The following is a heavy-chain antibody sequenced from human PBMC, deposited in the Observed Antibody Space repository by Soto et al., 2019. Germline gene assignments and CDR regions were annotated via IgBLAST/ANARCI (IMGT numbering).Heavy chain of an antibody. Sequence: ASVKVSCKASGYTFTTSSITWVRQAPGQGLEWMGWIRADNGNTNYAQKLQDRVTMTTDTSTSTAYMELRSLRSDDTAVYYCARDRNSSPYWGQGTTVTVSS. CDR1: GYTFTTSS. CDR3: ARDRNSSPY. CDR2: IRADNGNT. J-gene: IGHJ6*02. D-gene: IGHD6-13*01. V-gene: IGHV1-18*01.